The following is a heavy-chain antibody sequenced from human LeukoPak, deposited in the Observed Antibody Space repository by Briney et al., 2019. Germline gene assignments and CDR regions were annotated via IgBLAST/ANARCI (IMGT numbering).Heavy chain of an antibody. J-gene: IGHJ4*02. Sequence: GGSLSLSCAASGFTFSSYAMSWVRQAPGKGLEWVAAISGSGGSTYYADSVKGRFTISRDNSKNTLYLQMNSLRAEYTAVYYCAKDEAARQRGAFDYWGEGTLVTVSS. CDR1: GFTFSSYA. CDR2: ISGSGGST. D-gene: IGHD6-6*01. V-gene: IGHV3-23*01. CDR3: AKDEAARQRGAFDY.